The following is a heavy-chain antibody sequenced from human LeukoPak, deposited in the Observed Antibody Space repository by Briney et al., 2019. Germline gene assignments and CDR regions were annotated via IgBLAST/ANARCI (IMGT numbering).Heavy chain of an antibody. CDR2: IYTSGST. J-gene: IGHJ4*02. CDR3: AASGGSYPFDY. CDR1: GGSISSGSYY. Sequence: SQTLSLTCTVSGGSISSGSYYWSWIRQPAGKGLEWIGRIYTSGSTNYNPSLKSRVTISVDTSKNQFSLKLSSVTAADTAVYYCAASGGSYPFDYWGQGTLVTVSS. V-gene: IGHV4-61*02. D-gene: IGHD1-26*01.